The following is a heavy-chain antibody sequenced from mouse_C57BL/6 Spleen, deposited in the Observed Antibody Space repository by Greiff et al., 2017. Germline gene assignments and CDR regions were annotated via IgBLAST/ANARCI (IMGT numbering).Heavy chain of an antibody. CDR1: GYTFTDYE. J-gene: IGHJ3*01. Sequence: VKLMESGAELVRPGASVTLSCKASGYTFTDYEMHWVKQTPVPGLEWIGAIDPETGGTAYNQKFQGKAILTADKSSSTAYMELRSLTSEDSAVYYCTRVGYYCRPFAYWGQGTLVTVSA. CDR2: IDPETGGT. D-gene: IGHD2-3*01. V-gene: IGHV1-15*01. CDR3: TRVGYYCRPFAY.